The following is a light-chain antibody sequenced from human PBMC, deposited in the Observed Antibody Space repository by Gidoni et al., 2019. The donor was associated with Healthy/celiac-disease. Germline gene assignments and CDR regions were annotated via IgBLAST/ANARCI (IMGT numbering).Light chain of an antibody. V-gene: IGKV2-28*01. CDR1: QSLLHSNGYNY. J-gene: IGKJ1*01. CDR3: MQALQTPPA. Sequence: DIVMTQSPLSLPVTPGEPAFISCRSSQSLLHSNGYNYFDWYLQKPGQSPQLLIYLGSNRASGVPDRFSGSGSGTDFTLKISRVEAEDVGVYYCMQALQTPPAFGQGTKVEIK. CDR2: LGS.